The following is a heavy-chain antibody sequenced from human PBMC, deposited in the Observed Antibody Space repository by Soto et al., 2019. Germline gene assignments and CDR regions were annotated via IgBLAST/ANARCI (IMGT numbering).Heavy chain of an antibody. J-gene: IGHJ4*02. CDR3: ARYNWNYVGEGFDY. D-gene: IGHD1-7*01. CDR2: IWYDGSNK. V-gene: IGHV3-33*01. Sequence: QVQLVESGGGVVQPGRSLRLSCAASGFTFSSYGMHWVRQAPGKGLEWVAVIWYDGSNKYYADSVKGRFTISRDNSKNTLDRQMNSLRAEDTAVYYCARYNWNYVGEGFDYWGQGTLVTVSS. CDR1: GFTFSSYG.